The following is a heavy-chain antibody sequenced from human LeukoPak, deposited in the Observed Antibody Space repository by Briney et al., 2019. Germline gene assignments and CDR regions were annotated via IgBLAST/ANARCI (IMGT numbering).Heavy chain of an antibody. CDR1: GFTFSSYG. CDR3: ARESPGIAVAGTDAFDI. CDR2: IRYDGSNK. J-gene: IGHJ3*02. D-gene: IGHD6-19*01. V-gene: IGHV3-30*02. Sequence: GGSLRLSCAASGFTFSSYGMHWVRQAPGKGLEWVAFIRYDGSNKYYADSVKGRFTISRDNSKNTLYLQMNSLRAEDTAVYYCARESPGIAVAGTDAFDIWGQGTMVTVSS.